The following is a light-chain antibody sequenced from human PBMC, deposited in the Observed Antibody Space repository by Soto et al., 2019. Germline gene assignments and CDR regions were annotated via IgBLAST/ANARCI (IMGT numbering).Light chain of an antibody. Sequence: QSVLTQPASVSGSLGQSITISCTGTSSDIGGYNYVSWYQQHPGKAPKLMIYEVSNRPSGVSNRFSASKSGNTASLTISGLQAEDEADYHCSSYTSSGAHVVFGGGTKLTVL. CDR2: EVS. J-gene: IGLJ2*01. V-gene: IGLV2-14*01. CDR3: SSYTSSGAHVV. CDR1: SSDIGGYNY.